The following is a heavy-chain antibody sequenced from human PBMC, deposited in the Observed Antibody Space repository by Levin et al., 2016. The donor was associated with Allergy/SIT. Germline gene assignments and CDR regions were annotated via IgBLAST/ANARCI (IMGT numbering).Heavy chain of an antibody. CDR2: IYWDDDK. J-gene: IGHJ4*02. Sequence: WIRQPPGKALEWLALIYWDDDKRYSPSLKSRLTITKDTSENQVVLTMTNMDPVDTATYYCALARGDFWSGYYNYFDYWGQGTLVTVSS. CDR3: ALARGDFWSGYYNYFDY. D-gene: IGHD3-3*01. V-gene: IGHV2-5*02.